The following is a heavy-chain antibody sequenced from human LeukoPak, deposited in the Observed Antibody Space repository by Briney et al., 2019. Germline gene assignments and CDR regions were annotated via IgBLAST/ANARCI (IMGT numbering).Heavy chain of an antibody. Sequence: ASVKVSCKASGYTFTSYDINWVRQATGQGLEWMGWMNPNSGNTGYAQKFQGRVTITRNTSISTAYMELSSLRSEDTAVYYCARDEKRIAARPIAFDIWGQGTMVTVSS. CDR3: ARDEKRIAARPIAFDI. CDR1: GYTFTSYD. V-gene: IGHV1-8*03. J-gene: IGHJ3*02. CDR2: MNPNSGNT. D-gene: IGHD6-6*01.